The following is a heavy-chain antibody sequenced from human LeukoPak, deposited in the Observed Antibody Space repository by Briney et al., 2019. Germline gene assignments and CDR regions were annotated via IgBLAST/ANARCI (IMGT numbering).Heavy chain of an antibody. Sequence: SETLSLTCTVSGGSISSSSYYWGWIRQPPGKGLEWIGSIYYSGSTYYNPSLKSRVTISVDTSKNQFSLKLSSVTAADTAVYCCARHSRNYYYYYMDVWGKGTTVTVSS. V-gene: IGHV4-39*01. CDR2: IYYSGST. CDR3: ARHSRNYYYYYMDV. CDR1: GGSISSSSYY. J-gene: IGHJ6*03.